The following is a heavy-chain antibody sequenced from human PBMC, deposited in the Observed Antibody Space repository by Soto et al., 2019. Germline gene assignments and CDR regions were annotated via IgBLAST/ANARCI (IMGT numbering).Heavy chain of an antibody. D-gene: IGHD2-8*01. J-gene: IGHJ4*02. CDR3: ARTLRAGLWVLDY. CDR2: ISSSSSYI. Sequence: EVQLVESGGGLVKPGGSLRLSCAASGFTFSSYSMNWVRQAPGKGLEWVSSISSSSSYIYYADSVKGRFTISRDNAKNSLYLQMISLRAEDTAVYYCARTLRAGLWVLDYWGQGTLVTVSS. V-gene: IGHV3-21*01. CDR1: GFTFSSYS.